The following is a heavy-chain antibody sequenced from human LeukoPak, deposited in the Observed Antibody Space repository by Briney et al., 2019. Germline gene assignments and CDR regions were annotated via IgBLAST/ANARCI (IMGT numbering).Heavy chain of an antibody. Sequence: PGGSLRLSCAASGFTFRSNTMSWVRQAPGKGLEWVSAISGSGGSTYYADSVKGRFTISRDNSKNTLYLQMNSLRAEDTAVYYCACRFPNAPEYFQHWGQGTLVTVSS. CDR2: ISGSGGST. CDR1: GFTFRSNT. D-gene: IGHD2-21*01. V-gene: IGHV3-23*01. CDR3: ACRFPNAPEYFQH. J-gene: IGHJ1*01.